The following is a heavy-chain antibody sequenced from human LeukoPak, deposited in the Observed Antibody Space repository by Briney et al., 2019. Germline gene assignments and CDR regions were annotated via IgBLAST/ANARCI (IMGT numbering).Heavy chain of an antibody. CDR1: GFTFSSFA. V-gene: IGHV3-23*01. D-gene: IGHD3-3*01. Sequence: PPGGSLRLSCAASGFTFSSFAMTWVRQAPGKGLEWVSVINTGGGTTDYADSVKGRFTISRDNSKNTLYLQMNSLRAEDTAVYYCAKGGTFLADYDFWSGYFHLPFDYWGQGTLVTVSS. CDR3: AKGGTFLADYDFWSGYFHLPFDY. J-gene: IGHJ4*02. CDR2: INTGGGTT.